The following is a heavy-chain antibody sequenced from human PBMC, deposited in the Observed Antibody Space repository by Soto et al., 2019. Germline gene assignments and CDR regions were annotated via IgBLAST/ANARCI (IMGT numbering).Heavy chain of an antibody. V-gene: IGHV1-69*06. CDR1: GGTFSSYA. CDR2: IIPIFGTA. CDR3: EITVQLAVAGIDAFDI. Sequence: QVQLVQSGAEVKKPGSSVKVSCKASGGTFSSYAISWVRQAPGQGLEWMGGIIPIFGTANYAQKFQGRVTITADKSTRRDYMELSSLRSEDTAVYYCEITVQLAVAGIDAFDIWGQGTMVTVSS. D-gene: IGHD6-19*01. J-gene: IGHJ3*02.